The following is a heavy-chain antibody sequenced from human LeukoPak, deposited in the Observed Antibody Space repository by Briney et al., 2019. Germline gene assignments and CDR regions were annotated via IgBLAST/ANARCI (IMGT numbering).Heavy chain of an antibody. J-gene: IGHJ6*02. CDR2: ISGYNGDT. Sequence: ASVKVSCKASGYTFTAYGFSWVRQAPGQGLERMGWISGYNGDTNYAQRLQGRVTLTTDTSTSTGYMELRSLRSDDTAVYYCARLGSPFDIVPNTMDVWGQGTTVTVSS. CDR3: ARLGSPFDIVPNTMDV. V-gene: IGHV1-18*01. D-gene: IGHD2-15*01. CDR1: GYTFTAYG.